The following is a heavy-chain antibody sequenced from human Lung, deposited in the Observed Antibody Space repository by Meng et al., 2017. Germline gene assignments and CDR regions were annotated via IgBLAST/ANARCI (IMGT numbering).Heavy chain of an antibody. CDR3: ARSQQWLDS. V-gene: IGHV6-1*01. CDR2: TYYRSKWYN. D-gene: IGHD6-19*01. CDR1: GDSVSSNSAA. J-gene: IGHJ4*02. Sequence: QVHLQQSGPGLVTPSQTLAPTCAISGDSVSSNSAAWNWIRQSPSSGLEWLGRTYYRSKWYNGYAVSVRSRITINPDTSKNQFSLQLNSVTPEDTAVYYCARSQQWLDSWGQGTLVTVSS.